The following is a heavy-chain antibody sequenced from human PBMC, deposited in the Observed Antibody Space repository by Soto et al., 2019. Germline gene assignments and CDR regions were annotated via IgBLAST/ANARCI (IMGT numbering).Heavy chain of an antibody. CDR2: IIPIFGTA. D-gene: IGHD2-21*02. V-gene: IGHV1-69*12. CDR1: GGTFSSYA. CDR3: ARGRGLGAYCGGDCLDAFDI. J-gene: IGHJ3*02. Sequence: QVQLVQSGAEVKKPGSSVKVSCKASGGTFSSYAISWVRQAPGQGLEWMGGIIPIFGTANYAQKFQGRVTITADESTSTADMELGSMRSEDSAVYYCARGRGLGAYCGGDCLDAFDIWGQGTMVTVSS.